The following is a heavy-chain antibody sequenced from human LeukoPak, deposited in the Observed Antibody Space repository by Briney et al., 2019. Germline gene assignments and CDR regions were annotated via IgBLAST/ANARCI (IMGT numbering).Heavy chain of an antibody. J-gene: IGHJ4*02. V-gene: IGHV3-48*03. CDR2: ISSSGSTI. Sequence: PGGSLRLSCAASGFTFSSYEIIWVRQAPGKGLEWISYISSSGSTIYSADSVKGRFTISRDNAKNSLYLQMNSLRAEDTAVYYCASSIVAVATGIEYWGQGTLVTVSS. CDR1: GFTFSSYE. CDR3: ASSIVAVATGIEY. D-gene: IGHD6-6*01.